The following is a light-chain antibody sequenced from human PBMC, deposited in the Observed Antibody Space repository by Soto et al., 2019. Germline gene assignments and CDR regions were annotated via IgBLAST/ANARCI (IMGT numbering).Light chain of an antibody. Sequence: DTVLTQSPGTLSLSPGERATLSCSASQTVTSNFLAWYQQKPGQAPRLLIFGASRRAPGIPDRFSGSGSGTDFTLTISRLEPEDFAVYFCQQYGYSSYTFGQGTKLEIK. CDR3: QQYGYSSYT. J-gene: IGKJ2*01. CDR1: QTVTSNF. V-gene: IGKV3-20*01. CDR2: GAS.